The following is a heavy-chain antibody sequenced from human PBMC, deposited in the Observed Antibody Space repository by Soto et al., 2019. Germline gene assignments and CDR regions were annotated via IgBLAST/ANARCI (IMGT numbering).Heavy chain of an antibody. Sequence: EVQLVQSGAEVKKPGESLKISCKGSGYSFTSYWIGWVRQMPGKGLEWMGIIYPGDSDTRYSPSFQGQVTISADKSISTADLQWSSLKASDTAMYYCASVSVEYSSSEDAFDIWGQGTMVTVSS. V-gene: IGHV5-51*03. CDR1: GYSFTSYW. CDR2: IYPGDSDT. J-gene: IGHJ3*02. CDR3: ASVSVEYSSSEDAFDI. D-gene: IGHD6-6*01.